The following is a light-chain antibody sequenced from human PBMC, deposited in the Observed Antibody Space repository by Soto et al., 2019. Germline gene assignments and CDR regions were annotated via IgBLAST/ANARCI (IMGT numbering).Light chain of an antibody. CDR1: QSVSSY. J-gene: IGKJ4*01. V-gene: IGKV3-11*01. CDR3: QQRSKWPLT. Sequence: EIVLTQSPATLSLSPGERATLSCRASQSVSSYLAWYQRKPGQAPRLLIYDASNRATGIPARFSGSGSGTDFTLTISSLEPEDFAVYYCQQRSKWPLTFGGGTKVDIK. CDR2: DAS.